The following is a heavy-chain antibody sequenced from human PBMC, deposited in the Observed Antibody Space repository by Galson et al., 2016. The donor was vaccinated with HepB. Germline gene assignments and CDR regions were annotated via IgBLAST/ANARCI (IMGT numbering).Heavy chain of an antibody. J-gene: IGHJ4*02. V-gene: IGHV3-7*03. CDR3: ATDGGWSRYEH. Sequence: SLRLSCAASGFTFSNSWMTWVRQAPGKGLEWVANIEPDGTTKSYVDSVKGRFTISRDNAKNSLYLQMNSLRAEDTALYYCATDGGWSRYEHWGQGTLSPSPQ. D-gene: IGHD6-19*01. CDR2: IEPDGTTK. CDR1: GFTFSNSW.